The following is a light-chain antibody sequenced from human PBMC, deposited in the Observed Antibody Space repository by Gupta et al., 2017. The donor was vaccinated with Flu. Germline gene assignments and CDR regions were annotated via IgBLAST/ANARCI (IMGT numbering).Light chain of an antibody. CDR2: RND. J-gene: IGLJ3*02. V-gene: IGLV1-47*01. CDR3: VGGDDSLSDWV. Sequence: QSVLTQPPSASGTPGPRVTISCSGCSSNIGGNCVCWWQQVAGTAPKLLIYRNDRRPSGVSDRFSGSKSGTAASLAISGLRADDEADYYCVGGDDSLSDWVFGGGTKLTVL. CDR1: SSNIGGNC.